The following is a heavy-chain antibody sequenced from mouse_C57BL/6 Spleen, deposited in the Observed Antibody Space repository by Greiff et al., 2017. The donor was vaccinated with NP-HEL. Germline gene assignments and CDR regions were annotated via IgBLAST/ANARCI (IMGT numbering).Heavy chain of an antibody. CDR2: IYPGNSDT. CDR3: TGDYDYDDFDY. Sequence: VQLQQSGTVLARPGASVKMSCKTSGYTFTSYWMHWVKQRPGQGLEWIGAIYPGNSDTSYNQKFKGKAKLTAVTSASTAYMELSSLTNEDSAVYYCTGDYDYDDFDYWGQGTTLTVSS. V-gene: IGHV1-5*01. D-gene: IGHD2-4*01. J-gene: IGHJ2*01. CDR1: GYTFTSYW.